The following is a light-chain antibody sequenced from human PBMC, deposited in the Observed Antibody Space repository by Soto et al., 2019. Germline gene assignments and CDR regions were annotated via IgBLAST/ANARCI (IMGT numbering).Light chain of an antibody. Sequence: DIQMTQSPSSLSASVGDRVTITCRTSQTISRSLNWYQQKLGKAPRLLIFDVSYLHSGVPSRFSGSGSGTDFTLTISSLQPDDFATYYCQQTYTTPWTFGQGTEVASK. CDR2: DVS. J-gene: IGKJ1*01. CDR3: QQTYTTPWT. V-gene: IGKV1-39*01. CDR1: QTISRS.